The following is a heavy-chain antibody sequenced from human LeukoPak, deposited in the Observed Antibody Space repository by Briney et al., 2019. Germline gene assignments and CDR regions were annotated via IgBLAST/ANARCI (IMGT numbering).Heavy chain of an antibody. J-gene: IGHJ4*02. D-gene: IGHD3-22*01. CDR2: ISWNSGSI. CDR1: GFAFCDCT. Sequence: GGSLRLSCAVSGFAFCDCTMHWVRQPPVKGLEWVSLISWNSGSIKYTESVKGRFTISRDNSKNFLYLQMSSLRTEDTALYYCARDIYDSGDFRGDFWGQGTLVTVSS. CDR3: ARDIYDSGDFRGDF. V-gene: IGHV3-43*01.